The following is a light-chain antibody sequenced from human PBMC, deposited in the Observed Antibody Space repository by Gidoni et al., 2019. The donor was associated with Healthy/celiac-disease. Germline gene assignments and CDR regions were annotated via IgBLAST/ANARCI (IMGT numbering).Light chain of an antibody. CDR3: QQYDNLPYT. CDR2: DAS. CDR1: QDISNY. V-gene: IGKV1-33*01. J-gene: IGKJ2*01. Sequence: IPMTQSPSSLSASVGDRVTITCQASQDISNYLNWYQQKPGKAPKLLIYDASNLETGVPSRVSGSGSGTDFTFTISSLQPEDIATYYCQQYDNLPYTFGQGTKLEIK.